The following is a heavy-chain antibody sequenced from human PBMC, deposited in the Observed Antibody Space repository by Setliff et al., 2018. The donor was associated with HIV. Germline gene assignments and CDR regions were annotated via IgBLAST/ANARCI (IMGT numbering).Heavy chain of an antibody. CDR1: RGSFSHYY. CDR2: INQERTT. J-gene: IGHJ5*02. V-gene: IGHV4-34*01. Sequence: PSETLSLTCAVYRGSFSHYYWTWIRQSPGKGLEWIAEINQERTTFYNPSLKSRVTMSLDTSRNEVSLRLSSVTAADTAVYYCARCRLNGGFNLWGQGTLVTVSS. CDR3: ARCRLNGGFNL. D-gene: IGHD7-27*01.